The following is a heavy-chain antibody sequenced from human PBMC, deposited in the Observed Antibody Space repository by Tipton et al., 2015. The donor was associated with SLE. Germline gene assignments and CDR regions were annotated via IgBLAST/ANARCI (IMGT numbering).Heavy chain of an antibody. J-gene: IGHJ4*02. D-gene: IGHD5-18*01. CDR1: GFTFSSYG. CDR2: IWYDGSNK. Sequence: SLRLSCAASGFTFSSYGMHWVRQAPGKGLEWVAAIWYDGSNKFYADSVKGRFTISRDNSKNTLYLQMNSLRAEDTALYYCVRDRGGYSYGTGYWGQGTLVTVSS. V-gene: IGHV3-33*01. CDR3: VRDRGGYSYGTGY.